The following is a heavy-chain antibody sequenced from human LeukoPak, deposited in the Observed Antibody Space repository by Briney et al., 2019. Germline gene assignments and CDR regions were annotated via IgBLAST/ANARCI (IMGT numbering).Heavy chain of an antibody. Sequence: PGGSLRLSCAASGFTVSSNHMSWVRQAPGKGLEWVSVIYAGGPTYYADSVKGRFTISRDNSKNTLYLQMNNLRAEDTAVYYCARDARFGYWGQGTLVTVSS. V-gene: IGHV3-66*01. CDR2: IYAGGPT. CDR3: ARDARFGY. J-gene: IGHJ4*02. CDR1: GFTVSSNH.